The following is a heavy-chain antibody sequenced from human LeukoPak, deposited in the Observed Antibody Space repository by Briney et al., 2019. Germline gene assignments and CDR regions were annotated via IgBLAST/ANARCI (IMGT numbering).Heavy chain of an antibody. V-gene: IGHV3-48*04. CDR2: ISSSSSTI. Sequence: PGGSLGLSCAASGFTFSSYSMNWVRQAPGKGLEWVSYISSSSSTIYYADSVKGRFTISRDNAKNSLYLQMNSLRAEDTAVYYCAKGQNKVLLEPDHWGQGTLVTVSS. CDR1: GFTFSSYS. D-gene: IGHD1-1*01. CDR3: AKGQNKVLLEPDH. J-gene: IGHJ4*02.